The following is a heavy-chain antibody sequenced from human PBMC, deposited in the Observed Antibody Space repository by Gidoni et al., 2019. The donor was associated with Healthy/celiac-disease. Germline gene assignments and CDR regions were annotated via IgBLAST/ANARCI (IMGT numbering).Heavy chain of an antibody. Sequence: QVQLVQSGAEVKKPGASVKVSCKASGYTFTSYAMHWVRQAPGQRLEWMGWINAGNGNTKFSQKFQGRVTITRDTSASTAYMELSSLRSEDTAVYYCARVLGFNGYFDYWGQGTLVTVSS. D-gene: IGHD2-8*01. CDR1: GYTFTSYA. J-gene: IGHJ4*02. V-gene: IGHV1-3*01. CDR2: INAGNGNT. CDR3: ARVLGFNGYFDY.